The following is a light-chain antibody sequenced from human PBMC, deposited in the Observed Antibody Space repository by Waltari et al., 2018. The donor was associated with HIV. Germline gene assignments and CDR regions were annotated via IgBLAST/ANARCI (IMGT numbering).Light chain of an antibody. CDR3: CSYAGAYTYV. J-gene: IGLJ1*01. CDR2: EVN. Sequence: QSALTQPRSVSGSPGQSVTISCTGTSSDIGYFDYVSWYQQYPGKAPQVIIYEVNQRPAGVPDRVTGSKSGITASLTISGLQGEDEADYYCCSYAGAYTYVFGTGTKVNVL. V-gene: IGLV2-11*01. CDR1: SSDIGYFDY.